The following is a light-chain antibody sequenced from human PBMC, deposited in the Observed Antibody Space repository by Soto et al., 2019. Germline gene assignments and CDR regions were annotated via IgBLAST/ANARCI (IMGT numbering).Light chain of an antibody. CDR1: QSVSTW. CDR2: KAY. Sequence: DIPMTQSPSTLSASVGDRVTITCRASQSVSTWLAWYQQKPGKVPKLLIYKAYSLESGVPSRFSGSGSGTEFTLTISSLQPDDFATYYCQQYNSNPLTFGGGTKGEIK. CDR3: QQYNSNPLT. V-gene: IGKV1-5*03. J-gene: IGKJ4*01.